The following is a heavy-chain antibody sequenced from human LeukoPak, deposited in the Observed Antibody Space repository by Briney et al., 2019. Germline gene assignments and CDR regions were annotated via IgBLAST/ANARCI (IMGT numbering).Heavy chain of an antibody. V-gene: IGHV4-39*01. CDR1: GGSISSSSYF. D-gene: IGHD4-17*01. CDR2: IFYSGST. J-gene: IGHJ4*02. CDR3: ARQMNTVTADY. Sequence: PSGTLSLTCTVSGGSISSSSYFWGWIRQPPGKGLEWIGSIFYSGSTYYNPSLNSRVTISIDTSKNQFPLRLSSVTAADTAVYYCARQMNTVTADYWGQGTLVTVSS.